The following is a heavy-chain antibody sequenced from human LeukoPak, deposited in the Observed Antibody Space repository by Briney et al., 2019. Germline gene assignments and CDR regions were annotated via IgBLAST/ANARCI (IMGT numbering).Heavy chain of an antibody. V-gene: IGHV3-30*18. CDR3: AEGASISSGYDYFDY. CDR1: GFTFSSYG. D-gene: IGHD5-12*01. J-gene: IGHJ4*02. Sequence: PGGSLRLSCAASGFTFSSYGMHWVRQAPGKGLEWVAVISYDGSNKYYADSVKGRFTISRDNSKNTLYLQMNSLRAEDTAVYYCAEGASISSGYDYFDYWGQGTLVTVSS. CDR2: ISYDGSNK.